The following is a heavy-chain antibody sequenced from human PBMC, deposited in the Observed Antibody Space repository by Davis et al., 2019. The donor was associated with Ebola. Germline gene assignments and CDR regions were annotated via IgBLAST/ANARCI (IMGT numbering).Heavy chain of an antibody. V-gene: IGHV1-3*01. CDR2: INAGNGNT. CDR3: ARGPESCRSFSCPYYFDS. CDR1: GYTFTSYA. J-gene: IGHJ4*02. Sequence: AASVKVSCKASGYTFTSYAMHWVRQAPGQRLEWMGWINAGNGNTKYSQKFQGRVTITRDTSASTAYMELSSLRSEDTAVYYCARGPESCRSFSCPYYFDSWGQGTLVAVSS. D-gene: IGHD2-2*01.